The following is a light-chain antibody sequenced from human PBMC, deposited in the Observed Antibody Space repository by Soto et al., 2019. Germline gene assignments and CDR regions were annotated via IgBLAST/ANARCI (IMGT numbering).Light chain of an antibody. V-gene: IGKV3-15*01. J-gene: IGKJ1*01. CDR1: QSVSNK. CDR2: DAS. CDR3: QQYNSWLWT. Sequence: EIVITQSPDTLSVSPGEGATLSCRASQSVSNKYAWYQQKPGQAPRLLIYDASTRATGIPARFSGSGSGTEVTLIISSLQAEDSAVYYCQQYNSWLWTVGQGTKVDIK.